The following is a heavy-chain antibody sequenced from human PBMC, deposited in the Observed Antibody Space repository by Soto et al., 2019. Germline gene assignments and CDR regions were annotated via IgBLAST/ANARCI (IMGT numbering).Heavy chain of an antibody. J-gene: IGHJ6*02. V-gene: IGHV1-2*02. Sequence: QVQLVQSGAEVKKPGASVKVSCKASGYTFTDYYIHWVRQAPGQGLQWLGWINPTNSGTRYARSFQGRVTVTRDTSISTAYMELSSLRSDDRALYYCARGIPPRPVLYSHRTDVGGFGTTVT. D-gene: IGHD3-10*02. CDR1: GYTFTDYY. CDR2: INPTNSGT. CDR3: ARGIPPRPVLYSHRTDV.